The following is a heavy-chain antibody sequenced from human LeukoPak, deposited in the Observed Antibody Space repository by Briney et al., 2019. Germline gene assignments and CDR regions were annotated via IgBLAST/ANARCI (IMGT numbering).Heavy chain of an antibody. V-gene: IGHV1-8*03. CDR3: ARVAGSIDY. Sequence: GSSVNVSCKASVYTFTSYDINWVLHATGPGVEWMGWTKPKSGYTAYAQKFQGRVTITRNTAISTAYMELSSLRSEDTAVYYYARVAGSIDYWGQGTQVTVSS. J-gene: IGHJ4*02. CDR1: VYTFTSYD. CDR2: TKPKSGYT. D-gene: IGHD6-19*01.